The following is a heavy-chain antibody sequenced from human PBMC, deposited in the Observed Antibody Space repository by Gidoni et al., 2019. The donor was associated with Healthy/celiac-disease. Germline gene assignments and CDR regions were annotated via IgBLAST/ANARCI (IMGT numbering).Heavy chain of an antibody. CDR2: IWYDGSNK. CDR1: GFTFSSYG. J-gene: IGHJ6*02. Sequence: QVQLVESGGGVVQPGRSLRLSCAASGFTFSSYGMHWVRQAPGKGLEWVAVIWYDGSNKYYADSVKGRFTISRDNSKNTLYLQMNSLRAEDTAVYYCARELGYCSSTSCVLMGMDVWGQGTTVTVSS. V-gene: IGHV3-33*01. D-gene: IGHD2-2*01. CDR3: ARELGYCSSTSCVLMGMDV.